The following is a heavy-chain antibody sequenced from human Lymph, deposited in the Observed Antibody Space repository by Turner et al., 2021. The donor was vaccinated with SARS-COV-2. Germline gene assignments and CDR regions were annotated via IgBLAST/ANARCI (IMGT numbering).Heavy chain of an antibody. CDR2: INWNGGSI. Sequence: EVQLVESGGGVVRPGGSLRPSCAASGFTFDEYGMNWVRQAPGKGQEWVSSINWNGGSIGYANSVKGRFTISRDNAKNSLYLQMNSLRAEDTAFYHCARGTGATDYWGQGTLVTVSS. D-gene: IGHD1-26*01. J-gene: IGHJ4*02. CDR3: ARGTGATDY. V-gene: IGHV3-20*01. CDR1: GFTFDEYG.